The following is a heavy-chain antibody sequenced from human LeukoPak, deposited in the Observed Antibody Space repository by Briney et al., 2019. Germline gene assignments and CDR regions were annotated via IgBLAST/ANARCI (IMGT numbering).Heavy chain of an antibody. D-gene: IGHD3-3*01. CDR2: ISGSGGST. CDR1: GFTFNSYA. V-gene: IGHV3-23*01. J-gene: IGHJ6*03. Sequence: PGGSLRLSCAASGFTFNSYAMTWVRQAPGKGLEWVSSISGSGGSTYYADSVKGRFTISRDNSKNTLYLQMNSLRAEDTAVYYCASRQNTIYYMDIWGEGTTVTVSS. CDR3: ASRQNTIYYMDI.